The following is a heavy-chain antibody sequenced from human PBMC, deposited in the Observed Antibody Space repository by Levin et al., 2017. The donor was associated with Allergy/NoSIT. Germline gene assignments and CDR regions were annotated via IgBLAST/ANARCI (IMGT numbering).Heavy chain of an antibody. D-gene: IGHD4-17*01. Sequence: GESLKISCAASGFTFSSYWMHWVRQAPGKGLVWVSRINSDGSSTSYADSVKGRFTISRDNAKNTLYLQMNSLRAEDTAVYYCARKGIYGDYVHDAFDIWGQGTMVTVSS. V-gene: IGHV3-74*01. CDR1: GFTFSSYW. CDR3: ARKGIYGDYVHDAFDI. J-gene: IGHJ3*02. CDR2: INSDGSST.